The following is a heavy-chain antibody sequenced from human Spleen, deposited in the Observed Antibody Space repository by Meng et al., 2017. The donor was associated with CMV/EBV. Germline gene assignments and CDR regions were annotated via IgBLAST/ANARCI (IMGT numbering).Heavy chain of an antibody. Sequence: GGSLRLSCAASGFTFSTYSMSWVRQAPGKGLEWVSSISSSSNYIYYADSVKGRFTISRYNARNSLFLQMISLRADDTAVYYCAGSYSSSSSSDYWGQGTLVTVSS. CDR3: AGSYSSSSSSDY. CDR1: GFTFSTYS. J-gene: IGHJ4*02. V-gene: IGHV3-21*01. CDR2: ISSSSNYI. D-gene: IGHD6-6*01.